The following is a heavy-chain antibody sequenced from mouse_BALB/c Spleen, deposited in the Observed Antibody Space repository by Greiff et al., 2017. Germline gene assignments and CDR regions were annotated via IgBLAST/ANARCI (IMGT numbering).Heavy chain of an antibody. CDR2: ISYSGST. CDR3: TSKKIDPSDVGYAMDY. Sequence: VQLQQSGPSLVKPSQTLSLTCSVTGDSITSGYWNWIRKFPGNNLVYLGYISYSGSTYYNPSLKSRISITRDTSTNQYYLQLNSVTTEDTATNYGTSKKIDPSDVGYAMDYWGQGTSVTVSS. CDR1: GDSITSGY. V-gene: IGHV3-8*02. J-gene: IGHJ4*01.